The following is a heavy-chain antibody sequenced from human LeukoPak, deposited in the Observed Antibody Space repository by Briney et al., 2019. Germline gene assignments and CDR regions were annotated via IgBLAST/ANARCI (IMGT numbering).Heavy chain of an antibody. CDR1: GGSISSYY. Sequence: PSETLSLTCTVSGGSISSYYWRWIRQPPGKGLEWIGYIYTSGSTNYNPSLKSRVTISVDTSKNQFSLKLSSVTAADTAVYYCARSGVYYYYYMDVWGKGTTVTVSS. CDR3: ARSGVYYYYYMDV. CDR2: IYTSGST. J-gene: IGHJ6*03. D-gene: IGHD2-8*01. V-gene: IGHV4-4*09.